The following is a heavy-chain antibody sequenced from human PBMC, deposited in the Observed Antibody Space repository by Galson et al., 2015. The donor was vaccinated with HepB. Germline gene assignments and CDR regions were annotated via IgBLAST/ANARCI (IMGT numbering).Heavy chain of an antibody. J-gene: IGHJ4*02. CDR3: AKDPVRPSTPLDY. V-gene: IGHV3-23*01. CDR1: GFTFSSYA. Sequence: SLRLSCAASGFTFSSYAMSWVRQAPGKGLEWVSAISGSGGSTYYADSVKGRFTISRDNSKNTLYLQMNSLRAEDTAVYYCAKDPVRPSTPLDYWGQGTLVTVSS. CDR2: ISGSGGST.